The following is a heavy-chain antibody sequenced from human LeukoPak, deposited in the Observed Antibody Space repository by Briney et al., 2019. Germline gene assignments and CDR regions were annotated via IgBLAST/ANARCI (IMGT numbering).Heavy chain of an antibody. CDR1: GYTFTGYY. Sequence: GASVKVSCKASGYTFTGYYMHWVRQAPGQGLEWMGWINPNTGGTNYAQNFQGRVTMTRDTSISTAYMELSRLRSDDTAVYYCARAVCSGGSCYPHPPGVDFWGQGTLVTVSS. J-gene: IGHJ4*02. CDR3: ARAVCSGGSCYPHPPGVDF. V-gene: IGHV1-2*02. CDR2: INPNTGGT. D-gene: IGHD2-15*01.